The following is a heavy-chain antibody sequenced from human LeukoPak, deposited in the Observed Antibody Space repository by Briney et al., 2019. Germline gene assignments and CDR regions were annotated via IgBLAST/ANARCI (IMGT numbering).Heavy chain of an antibody. CDR1: GYSFISYW. CDR3: ARPADTYYYDSSGYSYFDY. D-gene: IGHD3-22*01. J-gene: IGHJ4*02. Sequence: LGESLKISCKGSGYSFISYWIGWVRQMPGKGLEWMGNIYPGDSDTRYSPSFQGQVTISADKSISTDYLQWSSLKASDTAMYYCARPADTYYYDSSGYSYFDYWGQGTLVTVSS. V-gene: IGHV5-51*01. CDR2: IYPGDSDT.